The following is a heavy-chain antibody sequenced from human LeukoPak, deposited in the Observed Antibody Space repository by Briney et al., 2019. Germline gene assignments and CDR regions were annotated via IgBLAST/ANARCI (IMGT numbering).Heavy chain of an antibody. Sequence: PGGSLRLSCAASGFTFSDYYMSWIRQAPGKGLEWVSYISSSGTTIYYADSVKGRFTISRDNAKNSLYLQMNSLRAEDTAVYYCAKPRSAYYYYYYMDVWGKGTTVTVSS. CDR3: AKPRSAYYYYYYMDV. CDR1: GFTFSDYY. CDR2: ISSSGTTI. D-gene: IGHD3-16*02. J-gene: IGHJ6*03. V-gene: IGHV3-11*04.